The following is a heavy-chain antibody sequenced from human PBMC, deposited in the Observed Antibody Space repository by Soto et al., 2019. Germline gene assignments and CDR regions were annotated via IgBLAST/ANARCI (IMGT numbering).Heavy chain of an antibody. Sequence: QVQLVQSGAEVKKPGASVKVSCKASGYTFTNYGISWVRQAPGQGLEWMGWISRYNGNTNYAQKVQGRVTLTTGSSTSTTHMEMGSLRSDDTAVYYCARGPRDFSTTTCLSGVNWFDPWGQGTLVTVSS. CDR1: GYTFTNYG. D-gene: IGHD2-2*01. CDR2: ISRYNGNT. J-gene: IGHJ5*02. CDR3: ARGPRDFSTTTCLSGVNWFDP. V-gene: IGHV1-18*04.